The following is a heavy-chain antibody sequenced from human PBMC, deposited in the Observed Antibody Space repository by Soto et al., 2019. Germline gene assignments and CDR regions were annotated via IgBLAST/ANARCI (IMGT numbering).Heavy chain of an antibody. CDR2: ISSSSSYT. J-gene: IGHJ6*02. Sequence: GGSLRLSCAASGFTFSDYYMSWIRQAPGKGLEWVSYISSSSSYTNYADSVKGRFTISRDNAKNSLYLQMNSLRAEDTAVYYCAREDIVVVPAAISYGMDVWGQGTTVTVSS. V-gene: IGHV3-11*06. CDR3: AREDIVVVPAAISYGMDV. D-gene: IGHD2-2*01. CDR1: GFTFSDYY.